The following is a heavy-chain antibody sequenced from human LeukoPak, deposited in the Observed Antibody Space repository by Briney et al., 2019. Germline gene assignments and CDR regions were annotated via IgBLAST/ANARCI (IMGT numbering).Heavy chain of an antibody. V-gene: IGHV3-23*01. Sequence: PGGSLRLSCAASGFTFSSYAMTWVRQAPGKGLEWVSAISGSGDSTYYADSVKGRFTISRDNSKNTLYLQMNSLRAEDTAVYYCANDGSGSSFDYWGQGTLVTVSS. D-gene: IGHD3-10*01. CDR1: GFTFSSYA. CDR2: ISGSGDST. CDR3: ANDGSGSSFDY. J-gene: IGHJ4*02.